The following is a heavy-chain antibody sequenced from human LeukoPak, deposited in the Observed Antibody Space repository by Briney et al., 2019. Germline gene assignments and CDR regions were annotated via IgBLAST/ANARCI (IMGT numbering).Heavy chain of an antibody. V-gene: IGHV4-34*01. CDR3: ARGACIVVVPAAQRWFDP. J-gene: IGHJ5*02. CDR2: INHSGST. D-gene: IGHD2-2*01. CDR1: GGSFSGYY. Sequence: SETLSLTCAVYGGSFSGYYWSWIRQPPGRGLEWIGEINHSGSTNYNPSPKSRVTISVDTSKNQFSLKLSSVTAADTAVYYCARGACIVVVPAAQRWFDPWGQGTLVTVSS.